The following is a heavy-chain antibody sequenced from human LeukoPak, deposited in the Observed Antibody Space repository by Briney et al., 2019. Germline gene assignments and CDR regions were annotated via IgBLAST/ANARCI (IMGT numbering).Heavy chain of an antibody. Sequence: VASVKVSCKASGGTFSSYAISWVRQAPGQGLEWMGGIIPIFGTANYAQKFQGRVTITADESTSTAYMELSSLRSEDTAVYYCARGGRSGSPGLYYYYGMDVWGQGTTVTVSS. J-gene: IGHJ6*02. CDR1: GGTFSSYA. CDR2: IIPIFGTA. V-gene: IGHV1-69*13. CDR3: ARGGRSGSPGLYYYYGMDV. D-gene: IGHD3-16*01.